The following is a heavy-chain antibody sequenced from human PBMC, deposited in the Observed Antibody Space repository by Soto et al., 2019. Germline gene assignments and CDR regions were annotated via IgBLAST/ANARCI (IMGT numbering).Heavy chain of an antibody. Sequence: QVLLQESGPGLVKPSQTLTLTCTVSGGSISSGGYYWSWIRQHAGKGLEWIGYIYYSGSTYYNPSLKSRVTISVDTSKNQFSLKLSSVTAADTAVYYCARGSYYDSSDYYGPWGQGTLVTVSS. J-gene: IGHJ5*02. CDR3: ARGSYYDSSDYYGP. V-gene: IGHV4-31*03. CDR2: IYYSGST. D-gene: IGHD3-22*01. CDR1: GGSISSGGYY.